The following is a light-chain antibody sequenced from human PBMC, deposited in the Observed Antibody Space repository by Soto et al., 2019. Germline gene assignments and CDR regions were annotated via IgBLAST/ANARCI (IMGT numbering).Light chain of an antibody. V-gene: IGLV2-11*01. CDR1: SSDVGGYNY. Sequence: QSALTQPRSVSGSPGQSVTISCTGTSSDVGGYNYVSWYQQHPGKAPKLMIYDVSKRPSGVPDRFSGSKSGNTASLTISGLQVEDEADYYCCSYAGSYPVVFGGGTQLTVL. J-gene: IGLJ2*01. CDR3: CSYAGSYPVV. CDR2: DVS.